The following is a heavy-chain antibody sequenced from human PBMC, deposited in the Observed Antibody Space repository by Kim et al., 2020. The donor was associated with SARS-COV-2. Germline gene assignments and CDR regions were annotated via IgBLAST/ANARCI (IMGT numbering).Heavy chain of an antibody. Sequence: GGSLRLSCAASGFTFSSYAMHWVRQAPGKGLEWVAVISYDGSNKYYADSVKGRFTISRDNSKNTLYLQMNSLRAEDTAVYYCASLWLTANTQVDPWGQGTLVTVSS. CDR2: ISYDGSNK. CDR1: GFTFSSYA. J-gene: IGHJ5*02. V-gene: IGHV3-30-3*01. CDR3: ASLWLTANTQVDP. D-gene: IGHD5-12*01.